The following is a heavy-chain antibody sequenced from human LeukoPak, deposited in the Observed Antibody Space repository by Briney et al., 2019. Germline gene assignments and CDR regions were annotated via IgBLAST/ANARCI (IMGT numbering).Heavy chain of an antibody. Sequence: GESLKISCQGSGYSSSRYWIGWVRQATGQGLEWMGWMNPNSGNTGYAQKFQGRVTMTRNTSISTAYMELSSLRSEDTAVYYCARDGSGSGSYLSWFDPWGQGTLVTVSS. D-gene: IGHD3-10*01. J-gene: IGHJ5*02. CDR2: MNPNSGNT. CDR1: GYSSSRYW. CDR3: ARDGSGSGSYLSWFDP. V-gene: IGHV1-8*01.